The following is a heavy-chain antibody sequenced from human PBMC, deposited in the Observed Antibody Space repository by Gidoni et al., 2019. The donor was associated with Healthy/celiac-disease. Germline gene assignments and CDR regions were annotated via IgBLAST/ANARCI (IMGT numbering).Heavy chain of an antibody. D-gene: IGHD1-1*01. Sequence: QVQLVESGCGVVQPGPSLRLSCAASAFTFSSSAIHWVRQAPGKGLEWVAVISKDGSNKYYADSVKGRFTISRDNSKNTLYLKMNSLRAEDTAVYYCARDLNWTPFDYWGQGTLVTVSS. CDR1: AFTFSSSA. J-gene: IGHJ4*02. CDR2: ISKDGSNK. V-gene: IGHV3-30*04. CDR3: ARDLNWTPFDY.